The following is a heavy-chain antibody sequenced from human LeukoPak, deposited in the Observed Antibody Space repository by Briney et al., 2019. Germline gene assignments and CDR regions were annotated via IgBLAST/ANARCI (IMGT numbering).Heavy chain of an antibody. Sequence: SETLSLTCTVSGGSISSYYWNWIRQPAGKGREWIGRIYASGSTNYNPSLKSRVTMSVDTSKNQFSLKLSSVTAADTAVYYCAREYGSGSEFDPWGQGTLVTVSS. V-gene: IGHV4-4*07. J-gene: IGHJ5*02. CDR2: IYASGST. CDR1: GGSISSYY. D-gene: IGHD3-10*01. CDR3: AREYGSGSEFDP.